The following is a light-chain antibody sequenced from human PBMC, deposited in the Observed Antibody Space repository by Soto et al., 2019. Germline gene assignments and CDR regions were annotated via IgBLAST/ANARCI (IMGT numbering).Light chain of an antibody. CDR2: GAS. CDR1: QDVSND. V-gene: IGKV1-17*02. J-gene: IGKJ1*01. Sequence: DIQMTQSPPSLSASVGDRVTITCRASQDVSNDLGWFQQKPGKAPKRLIFGASNLESGVPSRFSGTGSGTEFILTITNPQPEDFATYYCLQHTYIWSFGQGTKVDIK. CDR3: LQHTYIWS.